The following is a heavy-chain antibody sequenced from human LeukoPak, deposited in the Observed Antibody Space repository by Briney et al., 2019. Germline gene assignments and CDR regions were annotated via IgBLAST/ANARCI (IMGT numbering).Heavy chain of an antibody. D-gene: IGHD6-13*01. V-gene: IGHV4-34*01. CDR2: INHSGST. J-gene: IGHJ4*02. CDR1: GGSFSGYY. Sequence: KPSETLSLTCAVYGGSFSGYYWSWIRQPPGKGLEWIGEINHSGSTNYNPSLKSRVTISVDTSKNQFSLKLSSVTAADTAVYYCARGPGYSSSWSHNRYFDYWGQGTLVTVSS. CDR3: ARGPGYSSSWSHNRYFDY.